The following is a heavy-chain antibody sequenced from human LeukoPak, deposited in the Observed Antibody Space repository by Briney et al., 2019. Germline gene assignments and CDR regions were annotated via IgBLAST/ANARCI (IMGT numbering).Heavy chain of an antibody. CDR2: IYYSGST. V-gene: IGHV4-59*08. CDR1: GGSISSYY. D-gene: IGHD4-17*01. J-gene: IGHJ3*02. CDR3: ARLPMTTVTTSAFDI. Sequence: SETLSLTCTVSGGSISSYYWSWIRQPPGKGLEWIGYIYYSGSTNYNPSLKSRVTISVDTSKNQFSLKLRSVTAAHTAVYYCARLPMTTVTTSAFDIWGQGTMVTVSS.